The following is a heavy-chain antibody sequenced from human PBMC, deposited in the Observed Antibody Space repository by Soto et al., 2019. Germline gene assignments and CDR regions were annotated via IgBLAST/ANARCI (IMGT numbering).Heavy chain of an antibody. V-gene: IGHV1-18*01. D-gene: IGHD2-2*01. CDR1: GYTFTSYG. CDR2: ISAYNGNT. CDR3: ARGIPRIDVVVPAAHGFDY. J-gene: IGHJ4*02. Sequence: ASVKVSCKAPGYTFTSYGISWVRQAPGQGLEWMGWISAYNGNTNYAQKLQGRVTMTTDTSTSTAYMELRSLRSDDTAVYYCARGIPRIDVVVPAAHGFDYWGQGTLVTVYS.